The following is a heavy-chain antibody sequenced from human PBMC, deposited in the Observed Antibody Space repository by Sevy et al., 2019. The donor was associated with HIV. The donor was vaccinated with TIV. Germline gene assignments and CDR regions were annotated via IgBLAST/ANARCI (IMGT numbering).Heavy chain of an antibody. Sequence: GGSLRLSCSASGFPFNKEWMSWVSQATGKGLEWVGRIKSKKDGGATDYAAPANGRFTISRDDSNNTLYLQMNSLKIEDTGFYYCSSQGERYWGLGTLVTVSS. CDR2: IKSKKDGGAT. V-gene: IGHV3-15*01. CDR3: SSQGERY. J-gene: IGHJ4*02. CDR1: GFPFNKEW. D-gene: IGHD3-16*01.